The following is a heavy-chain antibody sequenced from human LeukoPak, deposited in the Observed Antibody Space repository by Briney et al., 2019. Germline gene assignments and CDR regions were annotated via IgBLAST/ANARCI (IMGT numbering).Heavy chain of an antibody. V-gene: IGHV1-2*02. D-gene: IGHD2-2*01. J-gene: IGHJ4*02. CDR2: INPNSGGT. CDR1: GYTFTGYY. Sequence: ASVKVSCKASGYTFTGYYMHWVRQAPGQGFEWMGWINPNSGGTNYAQKFQGRVTMTRDTSISTAYMELSRLRSDDTAVYYCARLQIGGYCSSTSCYEDYWGQGTLVTVSS. CDR3: ARLQIGGYCSSTSCYEDY.